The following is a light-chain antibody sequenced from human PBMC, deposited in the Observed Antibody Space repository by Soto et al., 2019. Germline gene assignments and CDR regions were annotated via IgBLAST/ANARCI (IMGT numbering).Light chain of an antibody. CDR1: SSDIGFYNY. CDR2: GVT. Sequence: QSALTQPASVSGSPGQSITISCTGTSSDIGFYNYVSWYQQSPGKAPNLLIYGVTNRPSGISYRFSGSKSGSTASLTIYGLRDEDEADYYCSSYSTRVFYVFGTGTKLTVL. J-gene: IGLJ1*01. CDR3: SSYSTRVFYV. V-gene: IGLV2-14*01.